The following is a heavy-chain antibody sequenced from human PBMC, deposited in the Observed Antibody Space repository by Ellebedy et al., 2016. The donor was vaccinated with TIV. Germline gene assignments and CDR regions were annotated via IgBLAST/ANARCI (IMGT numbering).Heavy chain of an antibody. Sequence: SETLSLTXAVYGGSFSGYYWSWIRQPPGKGLEWIGEINHSGSTNYNPSLKSRVTISVDTSKNQFSLKLSSVTAADTAVYYCAREDEYYYDSSGSNYFDYWGQGTLVTVSS. J-gene: IGHJ4*02. CDR1: GGSFSGYY. CDR2: INHSGST. CDR3: AREDEYYYDSSGSNYFDY. V-gene: IGHV4-34*01. D-gene: IGHD3-22*01.